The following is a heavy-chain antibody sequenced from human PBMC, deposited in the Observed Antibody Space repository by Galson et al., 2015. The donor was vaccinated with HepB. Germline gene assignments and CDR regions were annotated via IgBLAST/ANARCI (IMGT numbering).Heavy chain of an antibody. CDR2: ISGSGGST. CDR1: GFTFSSYA. CDR3: ANLIAAVSKEY. J-gene: IGHJ4*02. D-gene: IGHD6-13*01. V-gene: IGHV3-23*01. Sequence: SLRLSCAASGFTFSSYAMSWVRQAPGKGLEWVSAISGSGGSTYYADSVKGRFTISRDNSKNTLYLQMNSLRAEDTAVYYCANLIAAVSKEYWGQGTLVTVSS.